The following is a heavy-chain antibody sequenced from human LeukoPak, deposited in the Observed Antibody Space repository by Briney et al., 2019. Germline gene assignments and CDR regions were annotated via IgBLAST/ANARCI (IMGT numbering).Heavy chain of an antibody. V-gene: IGHV4-39*01. CDR2: IYYSGST. D-gene: IGHD6-13*01. J-gene: IGHJ5*02. Sequence: SKTLSLTCTVSGGSISSSNYYWGWIRQPPGKGLEWIGSIYYSGSTYYNPSLKSRVTISVDTSKNQFSLKLSSVTAADTAVYYCARVTIYSSSWYPNWFDPWGQGTLVTVSS. CDR1: GGSISSSNYY. CDR3: ARVTIYSSSWYPNWFDP.